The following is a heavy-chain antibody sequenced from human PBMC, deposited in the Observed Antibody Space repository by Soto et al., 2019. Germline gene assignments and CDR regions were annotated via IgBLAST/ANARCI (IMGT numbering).Heavy chain of an antibody. CDR1: GFTFNNYA. Sequence: TGGSLRLSCAASGFTFNNYAMSWVRQTPGEGLEWVSAISGSGVSTYYADSVRGRFTISGDNSKNTLYLQMNSLGADDTAVYYCVKENIRYGDYSPFDYWGQGTLVTVSS. J-gene: IGHJ4*02. CDR3: VKENIRYGDYSPFDY. D-gene: IGHD4-17*01. CDR2: ISGSGVST. V-gene: IGHV3-23*01.